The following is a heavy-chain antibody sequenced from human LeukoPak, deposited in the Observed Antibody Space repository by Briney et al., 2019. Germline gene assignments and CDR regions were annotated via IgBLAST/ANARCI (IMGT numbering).Heavy chain of an antibody. CDR2: INNGGSDT. J-gene: IGHJ4*02. CDR3: ARSVGGFDY. Sequence: GGSLRLSCAASGFTFSNYWMHWVRQVPGKGLVWISHINNGGSDTSYADSVKGRFTISRDNAKNTLYLQMNSLRVEDTAVYYCARSVGGFDYWGQGTLVVVSS. D-gene: IGHD3-16*01. V-gene: IGHV3-74*01. CDR1: GFTFSNYW.